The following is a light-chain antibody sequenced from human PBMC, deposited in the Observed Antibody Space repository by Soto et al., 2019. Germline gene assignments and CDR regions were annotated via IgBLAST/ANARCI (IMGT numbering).Light chain of an antibody. CDR1: SSDIGAYNY. CDR2: DVS. CDR3: CSYAGSYTNYV. J-gene: IGLJ1*01. Sequence: QSVLTQPRSVSGSPGQSVTISCTGTSSDIGAYNYVSWYQHYPGKAPKLMINDVSNRPSGVPDRFSGSKSGNTASLTISGLQAEDEADYYCCSYAGSYTNYVFGTGTKVTVL. V-gene: IGLV2-11*01.